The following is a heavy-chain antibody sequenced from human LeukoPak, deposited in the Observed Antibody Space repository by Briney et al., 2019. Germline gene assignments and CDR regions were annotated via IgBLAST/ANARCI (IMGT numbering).Heavy chain of an antibody. J-gene: IGHJ4*02. CDR2: IRHDGSNK. CDR1: GFTFSSYG. CDR3: AKCSTWSQKHFDY. V-gene: IGHV3-30*02. Sequence: GGSLRLSCAASGFTFSSYGMHWVRQAPGKGLEWVAFIRHDGSNKYYADSVKGRFTISRDNPKNTLYLQMNSLRAEDTAVYYCAKCSTWSQKHFDYWGQGTLVTVSS. D-gene: IGHD6-13*01.